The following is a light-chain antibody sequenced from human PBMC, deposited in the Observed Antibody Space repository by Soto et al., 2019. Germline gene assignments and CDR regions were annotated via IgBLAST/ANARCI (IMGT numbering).Light chain of an antibody. J-gene: IGKJ2*01. CDR1: QSVSSY. CDR3: QQRSNWPRT. Sequence: EIVLTQSPATLSLSPGDRATLSCRASQSVSSYLAWNQQRPGRAPRLLIYDTSNRATGIPARFSGSGSGTDFTLTISSLEPEDFAVYYCQQRSNWPRTFGQGTKLEIK. CDR2: DTS. V-gene: IGKV3-11*01.